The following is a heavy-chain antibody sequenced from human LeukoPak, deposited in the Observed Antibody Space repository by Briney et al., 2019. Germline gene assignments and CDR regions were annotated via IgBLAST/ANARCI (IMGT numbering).Heavy chain of an antibody. V-gene: IGHV4-34*01. CDR1: GGSFSGYY. CDR2: INHSGST. CDR3: ARHSVWGSYRYITAEYFQH. J-gene: IGHJ1*01. D-gene: IGHD3-16*02. Sequence: PSETLSLTCAVYGGSFSGYYWSWIRQPPGKGLEWIGEINHSGSTNYNPSLKSRVTISVDTSKNQFSLKLSSVTAADTAVYYCARHSVWGSYRYITAEYFQHWGQGTLVTVSS.